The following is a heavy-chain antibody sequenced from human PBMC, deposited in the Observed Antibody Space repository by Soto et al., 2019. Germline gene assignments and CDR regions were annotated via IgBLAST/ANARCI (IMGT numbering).Heavy chain of an antibody. V-gene: IGHV1-69*01. CDR1: GGTFSSYA. Sequence: QVQLVQSGAEVKKPGSSVKVSCKASGGTFSSYAISWVRQAPGQGLEWMGGIIPIFGTANYAQKFQGRVTITADESTSTAYMELSSLRSEDTAVYYCARVPPYCSGGSCYPEGYFDYWGQGTLVTGSS. J-gene: IGHJ4*02. D-gene: IGHD2-15*01. CDR2: IIPIFGTA. CDR3: ARVPPYCSGGSCYPEGYFDY.